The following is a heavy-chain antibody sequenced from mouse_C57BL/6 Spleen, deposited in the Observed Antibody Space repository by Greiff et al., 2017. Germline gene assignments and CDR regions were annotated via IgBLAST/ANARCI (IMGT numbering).Heavy chain of an antibody. CDR3: AIDYGNYDYFDY. CDR1: GYNFTSYW. D-gene: IGHD2-1*01. J-gene: IGHJ2*01. Sequence: QVQLQQPGAELVKPGASVKMSCKASGYNFTSYWITWVKQRPGQGLEWIGDIYPGSGSTNYNAKFKSKATLTVDTSSSTAYMQLISLTSEDSAVYYCAIDYGNYDYFDYWGQGTTLTVSS. CDR2: IYPGSGST. V-gene: IGHV1-55*01.